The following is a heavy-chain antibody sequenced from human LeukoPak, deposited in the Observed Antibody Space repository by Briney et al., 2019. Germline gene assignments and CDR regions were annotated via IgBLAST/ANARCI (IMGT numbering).Heavy chain of an antibody. CDR3: ARGTMMVGP. V-gene: IGHV4-59*01. CDR1: GGSLSNYY. Sequence: PSETLSLTCAVSGGSLSNYYWSWIRQPPGKGLEWIGYIYYSGSTTYNPSLESRATISVDTSKNQFSLRLSSVTAADTAVYYCARGTMMVGPWGQGTLVTVSS. D-gene: IGHD3-22*01. CDR2: IYYSGST. J-gene: IGHJ5*02.